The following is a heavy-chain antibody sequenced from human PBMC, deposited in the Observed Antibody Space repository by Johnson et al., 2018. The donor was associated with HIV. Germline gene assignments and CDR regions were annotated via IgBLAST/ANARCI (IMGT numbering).Heavy chain of an antibody. V-gene: IGHV3-66*02. CDR3: ARGGYLDAFDI. CDR2: IYSGDST. Sequence: EKLVESGGGVVQPGGSLRLSCAASGFTVSSNYMSWVRQAPGKGLEWVSVIYSGDSTYYADSVKGGFTISRDNAKNSLYLQMNSLRAEDTALYYWARGGYLDAFDIWGQGTMVTVSS. D-gene: IGHD6-13*01. J-gene: IGHJ3*02. CDR1: GFTVSSNY.